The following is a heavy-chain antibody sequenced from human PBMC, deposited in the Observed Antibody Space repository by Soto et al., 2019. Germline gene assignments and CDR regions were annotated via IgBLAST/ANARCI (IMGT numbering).Heavy chain of an antibody. CDR3: ARVDPYYYYMDV. Sequence: HPGGSLRLSCAASGFTVSSNYMSWVRQAPGKGLEWVSVIYSGGSTYYADSVKGRFTISRDNSKNTLYLQMNSLRAEDTAVYYCARVDPYYYYMDVWGKGTTVTVSS. CDR1: GFTVSSNY. D-gene: IGHD3-9*01. J-gene: IGHJ6*03. V-gene: IGHV3-66*01. CDR2: IYSGGST.